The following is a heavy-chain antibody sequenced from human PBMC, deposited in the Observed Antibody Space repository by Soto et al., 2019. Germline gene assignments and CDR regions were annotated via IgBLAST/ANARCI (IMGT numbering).Heavy chain of an antibody. J-gene: IGHJ4*02. Sequence: QVQLQESGPGLVQPSETLSLTCAVSGGSMSNYSGSWILLPPGKGLEWIGYIHYSGNTYYNPSLKSRVIISLDTSRNQFSLRLSSVTAADTAIYYCARRGAEAAGHEFDSWGRGTLLTVSS. D-gene: IGHD6-13*01. CDR3: ARRGAEAAGHEFDS. CDR1: GGSMSNYS. CDR2: IHYSGNT. V-gene: IGHV4-59*08.